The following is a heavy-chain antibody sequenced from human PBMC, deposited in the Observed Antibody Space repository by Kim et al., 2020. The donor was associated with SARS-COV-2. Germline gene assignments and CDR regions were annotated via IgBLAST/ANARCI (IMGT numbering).Heavy chain of an antibody. V-gene: IGHV4-61*02. CDR2: IYTSGST. CDR3: AAGYSGYDIFRYYFDY. CDR1: GGSISSGSYY. D-gene: IGHD5-12*01. Sequence: SETLSLTCTVSGGSISSGSYYWSWIRQPAGKGLEWIGRIYTSGSTNYNPSLKSRVTISVDTSKNQFSLKLSSVTAAATAVYYCAAGYSGYDIFRYYFDYWGQGTLVTVSS. J-gene: IGHJ4*02.